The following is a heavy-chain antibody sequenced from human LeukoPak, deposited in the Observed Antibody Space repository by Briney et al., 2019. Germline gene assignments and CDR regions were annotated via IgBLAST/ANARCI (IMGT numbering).Heavy chain of an antibody. CDR1: GFTFSSYA. CDR2: ISGGGST. J-gene: IGHJ4*02. CDR3: AKGRNYYDSSSFPYYFDY. Sequence: GGSLRLSCAASGFTFSSYAMNWVRQAPGKGLEWVSAISGGGSTYYADSVKGRFTISRDNSKNTLYLQMNSLRAEDTAVYYCAKGRNYYDSSSFPYYFDYWGQGTLVTVSS. D-gene: IGHD3-22*01. V-gene: IGHV3-23*01.